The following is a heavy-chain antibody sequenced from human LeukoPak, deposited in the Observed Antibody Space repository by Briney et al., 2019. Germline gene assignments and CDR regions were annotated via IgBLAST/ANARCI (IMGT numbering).Heavy chain of an antibody. D-gene: IGHD6-13*01. Sequence: GGSLRLSCAASGFTFSSYWMSWVRQAPGKGLEWVANIKQDGSEKYYVDSVKGRFTISRDNAKNSLYLQMNSLRAEDTAVYYCARPMEGDSSSWYSINYYYYYGMDVWGQGTTVTVSS. J-gene: IGHJ6*02. CDR2: IKQDGSEK. V-gene: IGHV3-7*03. CDR1: GFTFSSYW. CDR3: ARPMEGDSSSWYSINYYYYYGMDV.